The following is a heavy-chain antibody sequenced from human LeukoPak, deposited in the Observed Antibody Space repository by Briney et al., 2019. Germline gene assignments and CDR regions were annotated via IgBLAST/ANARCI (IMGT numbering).Heavy chain of an antibody. Sequence: ETLSLTCAVSGGSISSYYWSWIRQPPGKGLEWVASIKQDGSEKYYVDSVKGRFTISRDNAKNSLYLQMNSLRAEDTAVYYCARDPAVVGVYFDYWGQGTLVTVSS. CDR3: ARDPAVVGVYFDY. J-gene: IGHJ4*02. D-gene: IGHD1-26*01. V-gene: IGHV3-7*01. CDR2: IKQDGSEK. CDR1: GGSISSYY.